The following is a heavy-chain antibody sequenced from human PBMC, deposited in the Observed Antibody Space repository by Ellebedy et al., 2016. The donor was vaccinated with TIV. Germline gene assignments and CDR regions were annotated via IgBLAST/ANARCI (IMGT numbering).Heavy chain of an antibody. J-gene: IGHJ3*01. CDR1: GLSVNSDGMR. Sequence: SGPTLVKPTETLTLTCTLSGLSVNSDGMRLVWIRQPPGQALEWLARIDLDDDTFYTTSLRTRLTISKDTSKNQVILTMTVMEPVDTATYYCARISREDFDVWGQGAVVTVSS. CDR3: ARISREDFDV. CDR2: IDLDDDT. V-gene: IGHV2-70*04.